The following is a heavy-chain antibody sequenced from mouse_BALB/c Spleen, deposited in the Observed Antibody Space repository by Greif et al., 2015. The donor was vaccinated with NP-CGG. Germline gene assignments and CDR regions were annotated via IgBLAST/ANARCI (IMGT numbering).Heavy chain of an antibody. CDR3: ARDYYGSSYFDY. Sequence: ESGPGLVKPSQSLSLTCTVTGYSITSDYAWNWIRQFPGNKLEWMGYISYSGSTSYNPSLKSRISITRDTSKNQFFLQLKSVTTEDTATYYCARDYYGSSYFDYWGQGTTLTVSS. J-gene: IGHJ2*01. D-gene: IGHD1-1*01. CDR1: GYSITSDYA. V-gene: IGHV3-2*02. CDR2: ISYSGST.